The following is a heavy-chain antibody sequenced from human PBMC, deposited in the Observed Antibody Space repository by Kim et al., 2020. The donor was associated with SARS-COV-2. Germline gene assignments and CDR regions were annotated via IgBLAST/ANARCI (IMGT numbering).Heavy chain of an antibody. Sequence: SETLSLTCAVYGGSFSGYYWSWIRQPPGKGLEWIGEINHSGSTNYNPSLKSRVTISVDTSKNQFSLKLSSVTAADTAVYYCARAGYCSSTSCYYMARQATNWFDPWGQGTLVTVSS. J-gene: IGHJ5*02. V-gene: IGHV4-34*01. D-gene: IGHD2-2*01. CDR2: INHSGST. CDR3: ARAGYCSSTSCYYMARQATNWFDP. CDR1: GGSFSGYY.